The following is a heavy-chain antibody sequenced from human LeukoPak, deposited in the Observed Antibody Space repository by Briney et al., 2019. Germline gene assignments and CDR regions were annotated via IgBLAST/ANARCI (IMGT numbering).Heavy chain of an antibody. CDR1: GFTFSSYW. Sequence: PGGSLRLSCAASGFTFSSYWMGWVRQAPGKGLEWVANTAQDGSRQYYVDSVKGRFTVSRDNPKNSLYLQINSLRAEDTAVYYCAKHGNFVFDYWGQGTLVTVSS. CDR3: AKHGNFVFDY. CDR2: TAQDGSRQ. D-gene: IGHD1-1*01. J-gene: IGHJ4*02. V-gene: IGHV3-7*01.